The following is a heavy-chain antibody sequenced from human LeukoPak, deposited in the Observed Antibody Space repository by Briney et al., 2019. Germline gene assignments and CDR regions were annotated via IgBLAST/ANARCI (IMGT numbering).Heavy chain of an antibody. J-gene: IGHJ4*02. D-gene: IGHD2-2*01. V-gene: IGHV3-23*01. CDR2: ITGGHYAT. CDR1: GFSFSSFS. Sequence: GGSLTLSCAASGFSFSSFSMTWIRQAPGKGLEWVSSITGGHYATYNTDSVKGRFTISRDNAKNTLYLQMNSLRAEDTAVYYCAKDSPPPYCSSTSCYAGLFDYWGQGTLVTVSS. CDR3: AKDSPPPYCSSTSCYAGLFDY.